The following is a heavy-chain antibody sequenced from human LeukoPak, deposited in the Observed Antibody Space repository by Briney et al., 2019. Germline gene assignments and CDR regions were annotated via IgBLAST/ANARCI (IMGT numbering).Heavy chain of an antibody. CDR2: IYSGGST. V-gene: IGHV3-66*01. CDR1: GFTVSSNY. Sequence: GGSLRLSCAASGFTVSSNYMTWVRQAPGKGLEWVSLIYSGGSTSYADSVRGRFTISRDNSKNTLYLQMNSLRAEDTAVYYCAGIETVADAFDIRGQGTLVTVSS. J-gene: IGHJ3*02. CDR3: AGIETVADAFDI. D-gene: IGHD1-1*01.